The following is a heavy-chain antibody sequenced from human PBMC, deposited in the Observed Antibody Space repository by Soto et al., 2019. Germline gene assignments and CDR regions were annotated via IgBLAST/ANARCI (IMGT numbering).Heavy chain of an antibody. CDR3: STRAYDTNGYYRFDP. CDR1: GGSFSGHS. D-gene: IGHD3-22*01. Sequence: SETLSLTCAVYGGSFSGHSWTWIRQSPGKGLEWIGDINHSGRVNYSPFLKSRVTISLDTSKNQFSLTLSAVAAADTAMYYCSTRAYDTNGYYRFDPWGQGTLVTVSS. CDR2: INHSGRV. V-gene: IGHV4-34*01. J-gene: IGHJ5*01.